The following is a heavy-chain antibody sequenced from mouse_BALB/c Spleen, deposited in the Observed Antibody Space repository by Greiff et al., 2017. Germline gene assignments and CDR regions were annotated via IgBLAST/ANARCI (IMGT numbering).Heavy chain of an antibody. CDR3: ARGDLYYFDY. D-gene: IGHD3-3*01. V-gene: IGHV1S56*01. Sequence: VKLMESGPELVKPGASVRISCKASGYTFTSYYIHWVKQRPGQGLEWIGWIYPGNVNTKYNEKFKGKATLTADKSSSTAYMQLSSPTSEDSAVYYCARGDLYYFDYWGQGTTLTVSS. CDR1: GYTFTSYY. J-gene: IGHJ2*01. CDR2: IYPGNVNT.